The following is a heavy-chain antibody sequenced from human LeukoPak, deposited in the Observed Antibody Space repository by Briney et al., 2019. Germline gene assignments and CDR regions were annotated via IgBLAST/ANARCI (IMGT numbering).Heavy chain of an antibody. CDR1: GGSISSSSYY. D-gene: IGHD3-3*01. CDR2: IYYSGST. J-gene: IGHJ6*03. Sequence: SETLSLTCTVSGGSISSSSYYWGWIRQPPGKGLEWIGSIYYSGSTYYNPSLKSRVTISVDTSKNQFSLKLSSVTAADTAVYYCARDSGYYDFWSGYLVGPCGYMDVWGKGTTVTVSS. V-gene: IGHV4-39*07. CDR3: ARDSGYYDFWSGYLVGPCGYMDV.